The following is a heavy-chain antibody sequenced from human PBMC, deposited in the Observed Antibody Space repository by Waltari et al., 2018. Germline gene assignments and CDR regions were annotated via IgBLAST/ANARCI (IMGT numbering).Heavy chain of an antibody. CDR1: GFTFGYYA. V-gene: IGHV3-49*03. J-gene: IGHJ4*02. Sequence: EVQLVESGGGLVQPGRSLSLSCTASGFTFGYYAMSWFRQAPGNGLEWVGFIRSKAYGGTTEYAASVKGRFTISRDDSKSIAYLQMNSLKTEDTAVYYCTRDWHYYDSSGPPFDYWGQGTLVTVSS. CDR3: TRDWHYYDSSGPPFDY. D-gene: IGHD3-22*01. CDR2: IRSKAYGGTT.